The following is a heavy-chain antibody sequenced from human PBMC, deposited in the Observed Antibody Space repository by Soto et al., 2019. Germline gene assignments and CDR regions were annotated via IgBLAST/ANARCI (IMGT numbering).Heavy chain of an antibody. CDR1: GGSISSGGYY. J-gene: IGHJ4*02. CDR3: AKEGLEMATISPHDY. V-gene: IGHV4-31*03. Sequence: SETLSLTCTVSGGSISSGGYYWSWIRQHPGKGLEWIGYIYYSGSTYYNPSLKSRVTISVGTSKNQFSLKLSSVTAADTAVYYCAKEGLEMATISPHDYWGQGTLVTAPQ. CDR2: IYYSGST. D-gene: IGHD3-3*02.